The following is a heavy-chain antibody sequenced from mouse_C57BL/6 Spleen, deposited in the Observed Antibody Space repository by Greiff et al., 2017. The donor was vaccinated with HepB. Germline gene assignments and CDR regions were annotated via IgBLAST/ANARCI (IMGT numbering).Heavy chain of an antibody. CDR3: ARGLLRYYFDY. D-gene: IGHD1-1*01. V-gene: IGHV1-50*01. CDR1: GYTFTSYW. CDR2: IDPSDSYT. J-gene: IGHJ2*01. Sequence: QVQLKQPGAELVKPGASVKLSCKASGYTFTSYWMQWVKQRPGQGLEWIGEIDPSDSYTNYNQKFKGKATLTVDTSSSTAYMQLSSLTSEDSAVYYCARGLLRYYFDYWGQGTTLTVSS.